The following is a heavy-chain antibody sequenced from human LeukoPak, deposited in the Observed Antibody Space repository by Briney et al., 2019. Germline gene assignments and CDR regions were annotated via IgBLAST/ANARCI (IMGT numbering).Heavy chain of an antibody. V-gene: IGHV3-23*01. CDR2: ISGSVITT. Sequence: GGSLRLSCAASGFTFSNYAMNWVRQAPGKGLEWVSGISGSVITTYYADSVKGRFTISRDNSKNTLYLQMNSLRAEDTAVYYCARVAFGSYAEYWGQGTLVTVSS. D-gene: IGHD2-15*01. CDR1: GFTFSNYA. CDR3: ARVAFGSYAEY. J-gene: IGHJ4*02.